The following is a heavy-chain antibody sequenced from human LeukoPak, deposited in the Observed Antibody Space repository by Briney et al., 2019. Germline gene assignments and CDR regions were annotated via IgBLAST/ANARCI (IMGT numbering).Heavy chain of an antibody. Sequence: GRSLRLSCAASRFTFSNYCMHWVRQAPGKGLEWVAVIWFDGSNKYYADSVKGRFTISRDNSKNTLFLLMNGLRAEDTAVYYCARDRSSWSPFYYFDYWGRGTLVTVSS. J-gene: IGHJ4*02. V-gene: IGHV3-33*01. D-gene: IGHD6-13*01. CDR1: RFTFSNYC. CDR3: ARDRSSWSPFYYFDY. CDR2: IWFDGSNK.